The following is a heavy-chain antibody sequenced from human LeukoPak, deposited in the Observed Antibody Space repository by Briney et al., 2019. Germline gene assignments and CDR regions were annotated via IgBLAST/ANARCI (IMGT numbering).Heavy chain of an antibody. CDR3: ARVIVVVEGDSDHFDY. CDR2: IKYDGSAK. Sequence: GGSLRLSCAASGFTFSSYWMTWVRQSPGKGLEWVANIKYDGSAKYYGDSVKGRFTISRDNAKNSLYLQMNSLRAEDTAVYYCARVIVVVEGDSDHFDYWGQGTLATVHS. D-gene: IGHD2-2*01. V-gene: IGHV3-7*01. CDR1: GFTFSSYW. J-gene: IGHJ4*02.